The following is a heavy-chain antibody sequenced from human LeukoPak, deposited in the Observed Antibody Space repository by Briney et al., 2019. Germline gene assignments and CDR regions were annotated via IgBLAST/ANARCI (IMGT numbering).Heavy chain of an antibody. Sequence: PGGSLRLSCAASGFTFSIYGIHWVRQAPGKGLEWVAFIRYDGSDKYHADSVKGRFTISRDNSKNTLYLQMSSLRAEDTAVYYCAKPMTTVTSTLGLFDFWGQGTLVTVSS. CDR3: AKPMTTVTSTLGLFDF. CDR2: IRYDGSDK. V-gene: IGHV3-30*02. J-gene: IGHJ4*02. D-gene: IGHD4-11*01. CDR1: GFTFSIYG.